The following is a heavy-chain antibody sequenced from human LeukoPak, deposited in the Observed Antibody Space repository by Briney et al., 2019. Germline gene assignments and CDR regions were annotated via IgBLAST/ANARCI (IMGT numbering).Heavy chain of an antibody. Sequence: SETLSLTCTVSGGFVSSYYWSWVRQPPGEGLEWIAYVYNSGSTNYNPSLKSRVTISVDRSKNQFSLKMNSVTAADTAVYYCVRDWEGFNFDIWGQGTMVTVSS. V-gene: IGHV4-59*02. CDR1: GGFVSSYY. J-gene: IGHJ3*02. D-gene: IGHD1-26*01. CDR3: VRDWEGFNFDI. CDR2: VYNSGST.